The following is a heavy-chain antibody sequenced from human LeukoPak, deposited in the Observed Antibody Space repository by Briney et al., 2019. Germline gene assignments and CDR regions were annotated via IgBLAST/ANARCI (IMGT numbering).Heavy chain of an antibody. CDR1: GGSISSYY. CDR3: ASRGGIAVAPSAFDY. D-gene: IGHD6-19*01. CDR2: IYYSGST. V-gene: IGHV4-59*12. Sequence: PSETLSLTCTVSGGSISSYYWSWIRQPPGKGLGGIGSIYYSGSTYYNPSLKSRVTISVDTSKNQFSLKLSSVTAADTAVYYCASRGGIAVAPSAFDYWGQGTLVTVSS. J-gene: IGHJ4*02.